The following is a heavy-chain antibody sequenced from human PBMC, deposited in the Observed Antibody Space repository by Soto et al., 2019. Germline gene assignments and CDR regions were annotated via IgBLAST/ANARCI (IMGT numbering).Heavy chain of an antibody. CDR1: GGSISSSNW. J-gene: IGHJ3*02. D-gene: IGHD3-10*01. Sequence: SETLPLTCTVSGGSISSSNWWSWVRQPPGKGLEWIGDIYHSGSTYYNPSLKSRVTISVDRSKNQFSLKLSSVTAADTAVYYCARGLPLWFGEPVWAFDIWGQGTMVTVSS. V-gene: IGHV4-4*02. CDR3: ARGLPLWFGEPVWAFDI. CDR2: IYHSGST.